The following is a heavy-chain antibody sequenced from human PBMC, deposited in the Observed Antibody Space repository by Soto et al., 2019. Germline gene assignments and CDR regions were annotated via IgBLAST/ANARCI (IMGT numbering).Heavy chain of an antibody. CDR2: ISGSGGST. V-gene: IGHV3-23*01. CDR1: GFTFSSYA. CDR3: AKDKGRYYYDSIGYPFDY. D-gene: IGHD3-22*01. Sequence: EVQLLESGGGLVQPGGSLRLSCAASGFTFSSYAMSWVRQAPGKGLEWVSAISGSGGSTYYADSVKGRFTISRDNSQNTLYLQMNSLRAEDTAVYYCAKDKGRYYYDSIGYPFDYWGQGTLVTVSS. J-gene: IGHJ4*02.